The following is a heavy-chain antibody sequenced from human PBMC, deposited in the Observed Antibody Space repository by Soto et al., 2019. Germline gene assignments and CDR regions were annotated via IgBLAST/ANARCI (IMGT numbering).Heavy chain of an antibody. CDR1: GGTFSSYT. J-gene: IGHJ3*02. CDR3: ARDIREEDIVVVVAALEDAFDI. Sequence: SVKVSCKASGGTFSSYTISWVRQAPGQGLEWMGRIIPILGIANYAQKFQGRVTITADKSTSTAYMELSSLRSEDTAVYYCARDIREEDIVVVVAALEDAFDIWGQGTMVTVSS. CDR2: IIPILGIA. D-gene: IGHD2-15*01. V-gene: IGHV1-69*04.